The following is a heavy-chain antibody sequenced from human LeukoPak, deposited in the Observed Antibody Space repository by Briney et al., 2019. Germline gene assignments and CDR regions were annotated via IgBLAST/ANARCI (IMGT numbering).Heavy chain of an antibody. CDR1: GYTFTGYY. V-gene: IGHV1-2*02. CDR2: INPNSGGT. J-gene: IGHJ4*02. Sequence: ASVRVSCKASGYTFTGYYMHWVRQAPGQGLEWMGWINPNSGGTNYAQKFQGRVTMTRDTSISTAYMELSRLRSDDTAVYYCARADNTVDTFDYWGQGTLVTVSS. CDR3: ARADNTVDTFDY. D-gene: IGHD5-18*01.